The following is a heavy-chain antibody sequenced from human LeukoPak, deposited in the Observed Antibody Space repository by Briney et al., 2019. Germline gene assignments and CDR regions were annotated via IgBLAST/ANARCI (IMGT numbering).Heavy chain of an antibody. V-gene: IGHV3-48*03. J-gene: IGHJ4*02. CDR2: ISNSGSTI. Sequence: PGGSLRLSCAASGFTFSSYEMNWVRQAPGKGLEWVSFISNSGSTIYYADSVKGRFTISRDNAKDSLYLQMNSLRAEDTAIYYCARGGSEMDYWGQGTLVTVSS. CDR1: GFTFSSYE. CDR3: ARGGSEMDY. D-gene: IGHD3-10*01.